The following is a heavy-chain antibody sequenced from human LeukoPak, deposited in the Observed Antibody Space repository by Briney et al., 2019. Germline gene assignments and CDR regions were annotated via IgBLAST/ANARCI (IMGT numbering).Heavy chain of an antibody. CDR2: INTNTGNP. CDR3: ARDTAIAAAATHDAFDI. D-gene: IGHD6-13*01. CDR1: GYTFTSYA. J-gene: IGHJ3*02. Sequence: ASVKVSCKASGYTFTSYAMNWVRQAPGQGLEWMGWINTNTGNPTYAQGFTGRFVFSLDTSVSTAYLQTSSLKAEDTAVYYCARDTAIAAAATHDAFDIWGQGTMVTVSS. V-gene: IGHV7-4-1*02.